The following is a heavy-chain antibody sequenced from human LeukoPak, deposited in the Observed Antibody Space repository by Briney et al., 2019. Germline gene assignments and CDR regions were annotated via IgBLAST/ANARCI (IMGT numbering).Heavy chain of an antibody. J-gene: IGHJ4*02. D-gene: IGHD3-22*01. CDR3: ARSSGYDSTDFDY. Sequence: SETLSLTCTVSGGSISSGGYYWSWIRQHPGKGLVCIGYIYYSGSTYYNPSLKSRVTISVDTSKNQFSLKLSSVTAADTAVYYCARSSGYDSTDFDYWGQGTLVTVSS. CDR1: GGSISSGGYY. V-gene: IGHV4-31*03. CDR2: IYYSGST.